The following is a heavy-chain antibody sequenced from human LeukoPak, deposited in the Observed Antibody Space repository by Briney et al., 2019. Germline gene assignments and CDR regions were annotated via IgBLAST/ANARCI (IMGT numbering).Heavy chain of an antibody. J-gene: IGHJ4*02. D-gene: IGHD1-26*01. CDR2: ISGSGGST. V-gene: IGHV3-23*01. CDR1: XFTFSSYA. Sequence: XXSLRLSCAAXXFTFSSYAMSWVRQAPGKGLEWVSAISGSGGSTYYADSVKGRFTISRDNSKNTLYLQMNSLRAEDTAVYYCAKGVVGAKVFYFDYWGQGTLVTVSS. CDR3: AKGVVGAKVFYFDY.